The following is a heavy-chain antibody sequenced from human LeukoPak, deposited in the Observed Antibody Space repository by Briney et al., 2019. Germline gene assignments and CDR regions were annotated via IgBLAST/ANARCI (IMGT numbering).Heavy chain of an antibody. Sequence: PGGSLRLSCAASGFTFSSHSMDWVRQAPGKGLEWVSYISSSGSIIYYADSVKGRLTISRDNAKNSLYLQMNSLRAEDTAVYYCARDGYFDHWGQGTLVTVSS. CDR2: ISSSGSII. CDR1: GFTFSSHS. CDR3: ARDGYFDH. V-gene: IGHV3-48*01. J-gene: IGHJ4*02.